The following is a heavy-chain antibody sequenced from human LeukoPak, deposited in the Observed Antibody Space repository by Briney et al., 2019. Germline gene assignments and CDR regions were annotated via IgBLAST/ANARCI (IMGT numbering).Heavy chain of an antibody. CDR2: ISYDGSNK. V-gene: IGHV3-30*03. Sequence: PGGSLRLSCAASGFTFSSYAMSWVRQAPGKGLEWVAVISYDGSNKYYADSVKGRFTISRDNSKNTLYLQMNSLRAEDTAVYYCARGEGPAAIYGGDYWGQGTLVTVSS. D-gene: IGHD2-2*01. CDR1: GFTFSSYA. CDR3: ARGEGPAAIYGGDY. J-gene: IGHJ4*02.